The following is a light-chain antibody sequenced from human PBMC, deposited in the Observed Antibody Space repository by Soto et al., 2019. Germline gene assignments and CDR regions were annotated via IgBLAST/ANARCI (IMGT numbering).Light chain of an antibody. V-gene: IGLV1-47*02. CDR3: ASWDDRLGAVI. CDR2: SNT. Sequence: QSVLTQPPSATRTPGQMVFIPCSGSSCNIGGTKYAYWYQQLPGAAPKLLMHSNTLRPSGVPERISGSKSGTLASLAISGLRSEDEAVYYCASWDDRLGAVIFGGGTKVTVL. J-gene: IGLJ2*01. CDR1: SCNIGGTKY.